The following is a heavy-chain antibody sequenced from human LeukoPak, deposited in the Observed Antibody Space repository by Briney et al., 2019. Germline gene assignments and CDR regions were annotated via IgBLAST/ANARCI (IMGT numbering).Heavy chain of an antibody. Sequence: SGTLSLTCAVSGGSISSSNWLSLVRQPPGKGLELIGEIYHSGSTNYNPSLKSRVTISLDKSKNHFSLTLRCVSAADTAVYYCARVRDFDWLPRCYYYGMDVWGKGTTVTVSS. CDR2: IYHSGST. CDR3: ARVRDFDWLPRCYYYGMDV. J-gene: IGHJ6*04. CDR1: GGSISSSNW. D-gene: IGHD3-9*01. V-gene: IGHV4-4*02.